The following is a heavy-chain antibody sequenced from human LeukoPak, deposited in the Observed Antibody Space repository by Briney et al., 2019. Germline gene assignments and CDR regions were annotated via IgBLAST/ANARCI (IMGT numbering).Heavy chain of an antibody. V-gene: IGHV3-48*03. CDR3: AELGITMIGGV. CDR2: ISSSGSTI. Sequence: LRLSCAASGFPFSSYEMNWVRQAPGKGLEWVSYISSSGSTIYYADSVKGRFTISRDNAKNSLYLQMNSLRAEDTAVYYCAELGITMIGGVWGKGTTVTISS. D-gene: IGHD3-10*02. CDR1: GFPFSSYE. J-gene: IGHJ6*04.